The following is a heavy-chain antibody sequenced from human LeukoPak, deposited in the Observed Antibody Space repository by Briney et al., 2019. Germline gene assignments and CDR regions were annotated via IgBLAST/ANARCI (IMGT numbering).Heavy chain of an antibody. V-gene: IGHV3-23*01. Sequence: PGGSLRLSCAASGFTFSSYAMSWVRQAPGKGLEWVSAISGSGGSTYYADSVKGRFTISRDNSKNTLYLQMNSLRAEDTAVYYCAKTPPSSSPPYYYYGMDVWGQGTTVTVSS. CDR1: GFTFSSYA. D-gene: IGHD6-13*01. CDR3: AKTPPSSSPPYYYYGMDV. CDR2: ISGSGGST. J-gene: IGHJ6*02.